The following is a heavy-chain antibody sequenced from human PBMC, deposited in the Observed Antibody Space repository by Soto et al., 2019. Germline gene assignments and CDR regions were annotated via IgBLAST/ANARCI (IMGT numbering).Heavy chain of an antibody. J-gene: IGHJ4*02. CDR3: ARDRPFEGYCSSTSCLPPRGQHPSRALDY. D-gene: IGHD2-2*01. V-gene: IGHV1-18*04. CDR2: ISDYNGNT. Sequence: AAVKVSCKASGYTFTSYGISWVRQAPGQGLEWMGWISDYNGNTNYAQKLQGRGTMTTDTSTRTAYMELRSLRSDDTAVYYCARDRPFEGYCSSTSCLPPRGQHPSRALDYWGQGTLVTVSS. CDR1: GYTFTSYG.